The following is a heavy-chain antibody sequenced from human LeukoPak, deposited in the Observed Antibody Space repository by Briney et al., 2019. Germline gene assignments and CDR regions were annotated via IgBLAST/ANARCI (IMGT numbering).Heavy chain of an antibody. CDR2: ISSSSSST. D-gene: IGHD2-8*02. CDR1: GFNFNDHY. CDR3: VRSIPGGYMSFDL. J-gene: IGHJ3*01. Sequence: GGSLRLSCAASGFNFNDHYMSWIRQAPGKGLEWVAYISSSSSSTYYADSVKGRFIISRDNAKNSLSPFLQMNGLRADDTAVYYCVRSIPGGYMSFDLWGQGTTVTVSS. V-gene: IGHV3-11*04.